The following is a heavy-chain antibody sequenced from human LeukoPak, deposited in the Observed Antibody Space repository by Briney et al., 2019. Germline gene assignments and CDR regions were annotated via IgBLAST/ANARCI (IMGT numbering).Heavy chain of an antibody. D-gene: IGHD2-15*01. J-gene: IGHJ3*02. CDR3: ARVGCTGGSCYRSRGAFDI. CDR2: IYSSGST. CDR1: GASVSGSNYY. Sequence: SETLSLTCAVSGASVSGSNYYWGWIRQPPGKGLEWIGNIYSSGSTYYNASLQSRVTISIDTSKNQFSLRLNSVTAADTAMYYCARVGCTGGSCYRSRGAFDIWGQGTMVTVSS. V-gene: IGHV4-39*07.